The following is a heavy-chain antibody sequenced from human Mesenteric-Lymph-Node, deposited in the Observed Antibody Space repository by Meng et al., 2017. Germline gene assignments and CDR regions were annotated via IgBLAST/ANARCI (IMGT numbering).Heavy chain of an antibody. V-gene: IGHV1-2*02. J-gene: IGHJ4*02. D-gene: IGHD6-13*01. CDR3: ARAPYSSIWYVY. CDR2: INPNSGGT. CDR1: GYTFTGYY. Sequence: ASVKVSCKASGYTFTGYYMHWVRQAPGQGLEWMGWINPNSGGTNYAQKFQGRVTMTRDTSISTAYMELSRLSSDDTAVYYCARAPYSSIWYVYWGQGTLVTVSS.